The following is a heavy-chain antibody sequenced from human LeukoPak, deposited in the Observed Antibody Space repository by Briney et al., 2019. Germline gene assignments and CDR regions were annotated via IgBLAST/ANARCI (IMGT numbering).Heavy chain of an antibody. CDR3: ARDPGVVAFHYLDF. CDR1: GFTFSSHA. CDR2: IGGSSGST. Sequence: WGSLRLSCAASGFTFSSHAMAWVRQAPGKGLEWVPAIGGSSGSTYYAYPVKGRFTISKANSKNTVYRQMNYLRADHTAVYYCARDPGVVAFHYLDFSGQGALVTVSS. V-gene: IGHV3-23*01. D-gene: IGHD3-3*01. J-gene: IGHJ4*02.